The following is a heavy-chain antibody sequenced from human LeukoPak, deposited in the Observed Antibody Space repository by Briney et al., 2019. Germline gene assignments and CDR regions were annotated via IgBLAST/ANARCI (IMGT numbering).Heavy chain of an antibody. J-gene: IGHJ4*02. D-gene: IGHD6-19*01. Sequence: PGGSLRLSCAASGFTFSDYYMSWIRQAPGKGLEWVSYISSSSTYTNYADSVKGRFTISRDNAKNSLYLQMNSLRAEDTAVYYCARTNLGSGWRFDYWGQGTLVTVSS. CDR3: ARTNLGSGWRFDY. CDR1: GFTFSDYY. CDR2: ISSSSTYT. V-gene: IGHV3-11*06.